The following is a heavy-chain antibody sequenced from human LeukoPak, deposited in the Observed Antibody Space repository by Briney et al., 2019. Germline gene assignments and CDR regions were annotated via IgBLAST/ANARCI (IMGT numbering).Heavy chain of an antibody. CDR1: GFTFSSYA. Sequence: GGSLRLSCAASGFTFSSYAMHWVRQAPGKGLEWVAVISYDGSNKYYADSEKGRFTISRDNSKNTLYLQMNSLRAEDTAVYYCATYYYDSSGCYPHFDYWGQGTLVTVSS. CDR3: ATYYYDSSGCYPHFDY. D-gene: IGHD3-22*01. J-gene: IGHJ4*02. V-gene: IGHV3-30-3*01. CDR2: ISYDGSNK.